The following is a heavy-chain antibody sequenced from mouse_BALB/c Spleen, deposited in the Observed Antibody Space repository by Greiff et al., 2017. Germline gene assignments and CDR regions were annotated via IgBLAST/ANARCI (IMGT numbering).Heavy chain of an antibody. J-gene: IGHJ4*01. CDR3: ARDTGGKVRAMDY. CDR2: ISDGGSYT. V-gene: IGHV5-4*02. D-gene: IGHD1-3*01. CDR1: GFTFSDYY. Sequence: EVKLMESGGGLVKPGGSLKLSCAASGFTFSDYYMYWVRQTPEKRLEWVATISDGGSYTYYPDSVKGRFTISRDNAKNNLYLQMSSLKSEDTAMYYCARDTGGKVRAMDYWGQGTSVTVSS.